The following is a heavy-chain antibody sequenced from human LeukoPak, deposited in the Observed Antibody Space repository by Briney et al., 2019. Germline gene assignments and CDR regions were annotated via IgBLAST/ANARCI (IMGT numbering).Heavy chain of an antibody. J-gene: IGHJ5*02. Sequence: ASVKVSCKAFGGTFSSYAISWVRQAPGQGLEWMGGIIPIFGTANYAQKFQGRVTITADESTSTAYMELSSLRSEDTAVYYCATESTYSSGWYGGRVNWFDPWGQGTLVTVSS. CDR3: ATESTYSSGWYGGRVNWFDP. CDR1: GGTFSSYA. D-gene: IGHD6-19*01. CDR2: IIPIFGTA. V-gene: IGHV1-69*13.